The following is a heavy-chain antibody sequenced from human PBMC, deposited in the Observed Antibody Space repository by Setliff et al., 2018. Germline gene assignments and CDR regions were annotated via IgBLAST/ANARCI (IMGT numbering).Heavy chain of an antibody. CDR1: DDSISSRHYY. D-gene: IGHD1-1*01. V-gene: IGHV4-61*09. Sequence: SETLSLTCTVSDDSISSRHYYWSWIRQPAGKGLEWIGQIYTSWSSSYNPSLKGRASLSIDASKRQFSLKLSSVTAADTAVYYCARDRWLERNGPYYMDVWGKGTTVTVSS. J-gene: IGHJ6*03. CDR3: ARDRWLERNGPYYMDV. CDR2: IYTSWSS.